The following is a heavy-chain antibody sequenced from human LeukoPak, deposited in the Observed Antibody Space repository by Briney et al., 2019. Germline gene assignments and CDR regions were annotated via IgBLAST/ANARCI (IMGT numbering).Heavy chain of an antibody. Sequence: SETLSLTCTVSGGSITSGSYYWTWIRQSAGNGLEWIGRVYSGGATNYNPSLKGRLTISLDTSSNQFSLRLTSVTAADTAVYYCARATAYNYYFYMDVWGNGTAVIISS. CDR2: VYSGGAT. CDR3: ARATAYNYYFYMDV. D-gene: IGHD5-24*01. CDR1: GGSITSGSYY. V-gene: IGHV4-61*02. J-gene: IGHJ6*03.